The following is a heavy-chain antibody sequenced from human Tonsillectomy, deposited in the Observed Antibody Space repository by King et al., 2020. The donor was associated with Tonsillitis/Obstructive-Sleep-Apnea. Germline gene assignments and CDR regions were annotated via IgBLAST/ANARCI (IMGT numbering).Heavy chain of an antibody. CDR3: VKDRARWLQLPNVDY. CDR1: GFTFSSYA. CDR2: ISSNGGRT. V-gene: IGHV3-64D*06. D-gene: IGHD5-24*01. Sequence: VQLVESGGNLVQPGGSLRLSCSASGFTFSSYAMHWVRQAPGKGLEYVSAISSNGGRTYYADSVKGRFTISRDNSKNTLYLQMSSLRAEDTAVYYCVKDRARWLQLPNVDYWGQGTLVTVSS. J-gene: IGHJ4*02.